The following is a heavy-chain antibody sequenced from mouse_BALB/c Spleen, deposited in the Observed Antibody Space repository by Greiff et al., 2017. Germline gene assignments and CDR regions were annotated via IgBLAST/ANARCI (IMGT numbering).Heavy chain of an antibody. CDR3: ARVYDYDGPFAY. J-gene: IGHJ3*01. V-gene: IGHV5-6-5*01. D-gene: IGHD2-4*01. CDR1: GFTFSSYA. CDR2: ISSGGST. Sequence: EVMLVESGGGLVKPGGSLKLSCAASGFTFSSYAMSWVRQTPEKRLEWVASISSGGSTYYPDSVKGRFTISRDNARNILYLQMSSLRSEDTAMYYCARVYDYDGPFAYWGQGTLVTVSA.